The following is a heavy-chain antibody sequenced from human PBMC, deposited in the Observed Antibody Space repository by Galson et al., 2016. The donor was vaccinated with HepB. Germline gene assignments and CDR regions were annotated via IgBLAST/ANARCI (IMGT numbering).Heavy chain of an antibody. CDR3: ARAPLEMATIQRGYFVY. CDR2: ISFDGSNK. Sequence: SLRLHCAASGFTFSSYGMHWVRQAPGKGLEWVAVISFDGSNKYYADSVKGRFTISRDNSKNTLYLRMNSLRAEDTAVYYCARAPLEMATIQRGYFVYWGKGTLVTVSS. V-gene: IGHV3-30*19. CDR1: GFTFSSYG. D-gene: IGHD5-24*01. J-gene: IGHJ4*02.